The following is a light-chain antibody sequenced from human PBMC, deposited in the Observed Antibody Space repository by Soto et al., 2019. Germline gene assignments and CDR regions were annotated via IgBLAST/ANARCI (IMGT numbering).Light chain of an antibody. CDR3: QQYNNWPPWT. V-gene: IGKV3D-15*01. CDR1: QSVRRY. Sequence: EIVLTQSPATLSLSPGERAILSCRASQSVRRYLAWYQQKPGQAPRLLIYGASSRATGIPDRFSGSGSGTEFTLTISSLQSEDFAVYYCQQYNNWPPWTFGQGTKVDIK. CDR2: GAS. J-gene: IGKJ1*01.